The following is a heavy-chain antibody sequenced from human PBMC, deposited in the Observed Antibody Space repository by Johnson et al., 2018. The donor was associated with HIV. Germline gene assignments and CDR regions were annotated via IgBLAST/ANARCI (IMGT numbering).Heavy chain of an antibody. Sequence: VQLVESGGGLVQPGRSLRLSCAASGFTFDDYAMHWVRQAPGKGLEWVSGISWNSGSIGYADSVKGRFTISRDNAKNSLYLQMNSLRAEDTALYYCAKRSGSYAFDIWGQGTMVTVSS. D-gene: IGHD3-22*01. J-gene: IGHJ3*02. CDR3: AKRSGSYAFDI. V-gene: IGHV3-9*01. CDR2: ISWNSGSI. CDR1: GFTFDDYA.